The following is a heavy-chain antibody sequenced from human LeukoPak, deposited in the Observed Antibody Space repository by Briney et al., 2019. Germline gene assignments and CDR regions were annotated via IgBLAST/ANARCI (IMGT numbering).Heavy chain of an antibody. CDR3: ARRDAYFIVGATTGRVRGAFDI. J-gene: IGHJ3*02. CDR1: GYSFTSYW. V-gene: IGHV5-51*01. CDR2: IYPGDSDT. Sequence: GESLKISRKGSGYSFTSYWIGWVRQMPGKGLEWMGIIYPGDSDTRYSPSFQGQVTISADKSISTAYLQWSSLKASDTAMYYCARRDAYFIVGATTGRVRGAFDIWGQGTMVTVSS. D-gene: IGHD1-26*01.